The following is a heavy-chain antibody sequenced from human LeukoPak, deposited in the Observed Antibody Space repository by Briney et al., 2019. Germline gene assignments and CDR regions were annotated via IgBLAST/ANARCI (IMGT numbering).Heavy chain of an antibody. J-gene: IGHJ4*02. CDR1: GGSISSHY. CDR3: ARDPAYYDSSGVVHYYFDY. D-gene: IGHD3-22*01. CDR2: IYYSGST. Sequence: SETLSLTCTVSGGSISSHYWSWIRQPPGKGLEWIGYIYYSGSTNYKLSLKSRVTISVDTSKNQFSLKLSSVTAADTAVYYCARDPAYYDSSGVVHYYFDYWGQGTLVTVSS. V-gene: IGHV4-59*11.